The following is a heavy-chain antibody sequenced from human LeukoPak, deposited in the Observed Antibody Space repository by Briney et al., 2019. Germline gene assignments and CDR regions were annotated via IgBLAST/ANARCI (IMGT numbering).Heavy chain of an antibody. J-gene: IGHJ6*04. CDR1: GGSFSGYY. CDR2: INHSGST. V-gene: IGHV4-34*01. D-gene: IGHD3-10*01. Sequence: SETLSLTCAVYGGSFSGYYWSWIRQPPGKGLEWIGEINHSGSTNYNPSLKSRVTISVDTSKNQFSLKLSSVTAADTAVYYCARGLPRRVRTMVRKNYGMDVWGKGTTVTVSS. CDR3: ARGLPRRVRTMVRKNYGMDV.